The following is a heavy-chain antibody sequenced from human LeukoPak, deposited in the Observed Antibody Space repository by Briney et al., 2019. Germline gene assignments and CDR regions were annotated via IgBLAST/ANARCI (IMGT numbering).Heavy chain of an antibody. Sequence: GGSLRLSCAASGFTFSSYSMNWVRQAPGKGLEWVSYISSSSSTIYYADSVKGRFTISRDNAKISLYLQMNSLRAEDTAVYYCARDVEYYDFWSGYFTPTAFDIWGQGTMVTVSS. V-gene: IGHV3-48*01. J-gene: IGHJ3*02. CDR2: ISSSSSTI. CDR3: ARDVEYYDFWSGYFTPTAFDI. D-gene: IGHD3-3*01. CDR1: GFTFSSYS.